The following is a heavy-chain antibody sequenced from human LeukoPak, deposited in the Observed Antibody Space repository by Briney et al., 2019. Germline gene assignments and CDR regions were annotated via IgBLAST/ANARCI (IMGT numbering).Heavy chain of an antibody. D-gene: IGHD2-2*01. CDR1: GFTFSSYA. J-gene: IGHJ4*02. CDR3: ARAPTVLVGYCSSSSCQADY. V-gene: IGHV3-23*01. Sequence: GGSLRLSCAASGFTFSSYAMYWVRQAPGKGLEWVSTIRGSGGTTYYADSVKGRFTISRDNAENSLYLQMNSLRVEDTAVYYCARAPTVLVGYCSSSSCQADYWGQGTLVTVSS. CDR2: IRGSGGTT.